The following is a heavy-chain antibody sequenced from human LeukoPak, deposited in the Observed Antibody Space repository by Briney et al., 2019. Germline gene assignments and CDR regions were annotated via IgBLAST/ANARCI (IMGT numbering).Heavy chain of an antibody. CDR1: GFTLRNYW. CDR3: ARYSSSTGGASYYLDY. J-gene: IGHJ4*01. V-gene: IGHV3-74*01. Sequence: GGSLRLSCTASGFTLRNYWMHWVRQVPGKRLVWVSRISGDGSVTDYADSVQGRFTISRDNAKNTLYLQIDSLRSEDTAVYYCARYSSSTGGASYYLDYWGHGTLVTVSS. CDR2: ISGDGSVT. D-gene: IGHD6-6*01.